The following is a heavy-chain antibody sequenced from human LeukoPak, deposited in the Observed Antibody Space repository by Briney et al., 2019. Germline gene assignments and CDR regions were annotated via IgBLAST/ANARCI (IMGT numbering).Heavy chain of an antibody. D-gene: IGHD2-2*01. Sequence: PGGSLRLSCAASGFTFSSYAMSWVRQAPGKGLEWVSVISGSGGSTYYADSVKGRFTISRDNSKNTLYLQMNSLRAEDTAVYYCAKDRSSTYARDAFDIWGQGTMVTVSS. CDR3: AKDRSSTYARDAFDI. J-gene: IGHJ3*02. V-gene: IGHV3-23*01. CDR1: GFTFSSYA. CDR2: ISGSGGST.